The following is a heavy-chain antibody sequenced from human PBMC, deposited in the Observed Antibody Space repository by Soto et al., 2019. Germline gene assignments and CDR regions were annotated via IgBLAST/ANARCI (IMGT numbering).Heavy chain of an antibody. V-gene: IGHV3-74*01. D-gene: IGHD2-2*02. CDR3: AKAYIPRSPYIDY. Sequence: GGSLRLSCAASGFTFSSYWMHWVRQAPGKGLVWVSRINSDGSSTSYADSVKGRFTISRDNSKNTVYLQMNSLRAEDTAVYYCAKAYIPRSPYIDYWGQATLVTVSS. CDR1: GFTFSSYW. CDR2: INSDGSST. J-gene: IGHJ4*02.